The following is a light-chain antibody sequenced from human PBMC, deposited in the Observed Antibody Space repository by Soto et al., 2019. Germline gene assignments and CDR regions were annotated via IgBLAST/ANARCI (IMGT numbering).Light chain of an antibody. CDR2: AAS. V-gene: IGKV1-39*01. CDR1: QSISSY. CDR3: QQSYSTPIT. J-gene: IGKJ5*01. Sequence: EIPMTHCPSSLSASVSDTVIITCRASQSISSYLNWYQQKPGKAPKLLIYAASSLQSGVPSRFSGSGSGTDFTLTISSLQPEDFATYYCQQSYSTPITFGQATRLEIK.